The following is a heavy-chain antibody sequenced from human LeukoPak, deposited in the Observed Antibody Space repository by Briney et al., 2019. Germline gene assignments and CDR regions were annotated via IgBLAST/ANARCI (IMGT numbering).Heavy chain of an antibody. CDR2: IYPGDSDT. D-gene: IGHD3-22*01. Sequence: GESLKISCKGSGYSFTSYWIGWVRQMPGKGLEWMGIIYPGDSDTRYSPSFQGQVTISVDRSISTAYLPWSSLKASDAAMYYCARGPYYYDSSGYHSDYFDYWGQGTLVTVSS. CDR3: ARGPYYYDSSGYHSDYFDY. J-gene: IGHJ4*02. CDR1: GYSFTSYW. V-gene: IGHV5-51*01.